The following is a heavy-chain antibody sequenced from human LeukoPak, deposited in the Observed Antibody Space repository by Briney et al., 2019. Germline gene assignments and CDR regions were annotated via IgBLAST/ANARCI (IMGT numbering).Heavy chain of an antibody. J-gene: IGHJ4*02. V-gene: IGHV3-23*01. CDR3: ATSSGWVMTTEKNEKFDY. D-gene: IGHD6-19*01. CDR2: ISGSGGST. CDR1: GFTFSSYG. Sequence: PGRSLRLSCAASGFTFSSYGMHWVRQAPGKGLEWVSAISGSGGSTYYADSVKGRFTISRDNSKNTLYLQMNSLRAEDTAVYYCATSSGWVMTTEKNEKFDYWGQGTLVTVSS.